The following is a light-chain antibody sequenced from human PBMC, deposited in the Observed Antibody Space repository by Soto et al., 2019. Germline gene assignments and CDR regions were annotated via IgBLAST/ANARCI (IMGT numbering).Light chain of an antibody. CDR1: QSISSY. CDR2: AAS. J-gene: IGKJ2*01. V-gene: IGKV1-39*01. CDR3: QQSYSAPRT. Sequence: DIQMTQSPSSLSASVGDRVTITCRASQSISSYLNWYQQKPGKAPKLLIYAASSLQSGVPSRFSGSGSGTDFTLIISSLQPEDFATYYCQQSYSAPRTFGQATKLAI.